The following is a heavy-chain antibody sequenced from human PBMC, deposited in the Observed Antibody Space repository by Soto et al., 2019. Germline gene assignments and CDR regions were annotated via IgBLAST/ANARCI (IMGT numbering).Heavy chain of an antibody. CDR1: GYTFTSYG. CDR2: ISAHNGNT. D-gene: IGHD1-1*01. V-gene: IGHV1-18*01. J-gene: IGHJ4*02. Sequence: QVRLVQSGAEVKKPGASVKVSCKGSGYTFTSYGITWVRQAPGQGLEWMGWISAHNGNTNYAQKLQGRVTVTRDTSTSTAYMELRSLRADVTAVYYCARGRYGDYWGQGALVTVSS. CDR3: ARGRYGDY.